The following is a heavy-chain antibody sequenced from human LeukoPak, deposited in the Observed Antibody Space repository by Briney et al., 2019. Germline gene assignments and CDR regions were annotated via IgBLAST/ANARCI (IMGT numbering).Heavy chain of an antibody. D-gene: IGHD4-17*01. Sequence: GGSLRLSCAASGFTFSSFWMHWVRHTPGKGLLWVSRINRDGSSTTYADSVKGRFTISRDNAKNTLYLQMNSLRAEDTAMYYCVRDLSYGFDYWGQGTLVTVSS. CDR3: VRDLSYGFDY. CDR1: GFTFSSFW. CDR2: INRDGSST. J-gene: IGHJ4*02. V-gene: IGHV3-74*01.